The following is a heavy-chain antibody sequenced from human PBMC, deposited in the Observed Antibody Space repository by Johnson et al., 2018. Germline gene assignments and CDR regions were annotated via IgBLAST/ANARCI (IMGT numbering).Heavy chain of an antibody. D-gene: IGHD1-1*01. Sequence: QVQLVESGAEVKKPGASVKISCKASGYTFNTYYMHWVRQAPGQGLEWMGRINPSGDGTTYAQKFQGRISVTRDTSTSTVYMELSSLRSEDPAVYYCVRDGNHWNFDYWGQGTLVTVSS. V-gene: IGHV1-46*02. CDR3: VRDGNHWNFDY. CDR2: INPSGDGT. J-gene: IGHJ4*02. CDR1: GYTFNTYY.